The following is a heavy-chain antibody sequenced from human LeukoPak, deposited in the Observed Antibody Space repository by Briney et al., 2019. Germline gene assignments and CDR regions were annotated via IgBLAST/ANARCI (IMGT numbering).Heavy chain of an antibody. CDR1: GFTFRSYG. Sequence: GGSLRISCAASGFTFRSYGVHWVRQAPGQGLEWVAFIRNDGSDKYYADSVRGRFTISRDNSKNSLHVQMNSLRVEDTAVYYCAKDLEAGTSGYSLDYWGQGTLVTVSS. CDR2: IRNDGSDK. D-gene: IGHD3-22*01. CDR3: AKDLEAGTSGYSLDY. V-gene: IGHV3-30*02. J-gene: IGHJ4*02.